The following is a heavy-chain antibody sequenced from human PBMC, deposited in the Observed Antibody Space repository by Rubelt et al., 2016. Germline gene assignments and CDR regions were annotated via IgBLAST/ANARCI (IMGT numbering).Heavy chain of an antibody. CDR3: ARINIVVLRAANWFDP. J-gene: IGHJ5*02. D-gene: IGHD2-2*01. CDR2: IYYTGTT. Sequence: QLQESGPGLVKPSETLSLTCTVSGGSINSYYWNWIRQPPGKGPEWIGYIYYTGTTNYNPSLKSRVTISVDTPKNPFSLSLSSVTATDTVVYDGARINIVVLRAANWFDPWGQGTPVTVSS. V-gene: IGHV4-59*13. CDR1: GGSINSYY.